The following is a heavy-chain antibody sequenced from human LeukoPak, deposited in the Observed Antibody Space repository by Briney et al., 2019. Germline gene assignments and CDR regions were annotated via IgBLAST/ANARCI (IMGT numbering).Heavy chain of an antibody. CDR2: IYYSGST. D-gene: IGHD5-18*01. J-gene: IGHJ4*02. CDR3: ARSRQIQLWLEFDY. V-gene: IGHV4-59*01. Sequence: SETLSLTCTVSGGSISSYYWSWIRQPPGKGLEWIGYIYYSGSTNYNPSLKSRVTISVDTSKDQFSLKLSSVTAADTAVYYCARSRQIQLWLEFDYWGQGTLVTVSS. CDR1: GGSISSYY.